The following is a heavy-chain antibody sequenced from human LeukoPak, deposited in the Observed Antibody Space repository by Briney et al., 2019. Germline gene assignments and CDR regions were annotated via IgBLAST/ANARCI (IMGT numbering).Heavy chain of an antibody. CDR1: GFTFNSYS. V-gene: IGHV3-23*01. J-gene: IGHJ6*02. CDR3: AKDARPHSNYYYGMDV. D-gene: IGHD2/OR15-2a*01. CDR2: ISGSGGST. Sequence: GSLKLSFAASGFTFNSYSMNLVRQAPGKGLEWVLAISGSGGSTYYADSVKGRFTISRDNSKNTLYLQMNSLRAEDTAVYYCAKDARPHSNYYYGMDVWGQGTTVTVSS.